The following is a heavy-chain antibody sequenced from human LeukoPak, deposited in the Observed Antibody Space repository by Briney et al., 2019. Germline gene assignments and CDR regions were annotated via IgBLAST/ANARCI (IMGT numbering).Heavy chain of an antibody. CDR2: ISGSGVST. D-gene: IGHD6-13*01. CDR3: VKATGTFPAYFDY. CDR1: GFTFSSYS. V-gene: IGHV3-23*01. J-gene: IGHJ4*02. Sequence: PGGSLRLSCAASGFTFSSYSMNWVRQAPGKGLEWVSAISGSGVSTFYADSVKSRFSISRDNSKNTLYVQMNSLRAEDTAVYYCVKATGTFPAYFDYWGQGTLVTVSS.